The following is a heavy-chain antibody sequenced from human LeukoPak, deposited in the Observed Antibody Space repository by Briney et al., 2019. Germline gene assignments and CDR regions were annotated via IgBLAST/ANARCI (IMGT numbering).Heavy chain of an antibody. CDR2: IIPILGIA. D-gene: IGHD3-16*01. CDR1: GYTFTSYG. J-gene: IGHJ6*02. Sequence: ASVKVSCKASGYTFTSYGISWVRQAPGQGLEWMGRIIPILGIANYAQKFQGRVTITADKSTSTAYMELSSLRSEDTAVYYCATPTFSYYYGMDVWGQGTTVTVSS. CDR3: ATPTFSYYYGMDV. V-gene: IGHV1-69*04.